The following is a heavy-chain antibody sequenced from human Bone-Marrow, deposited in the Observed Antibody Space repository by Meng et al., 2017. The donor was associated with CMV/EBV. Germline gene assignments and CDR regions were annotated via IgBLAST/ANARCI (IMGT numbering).Heavy chain of an antibody. D-gene: IGHD3-10*01. CDR1: GGSISSSSYY. CDR3: ARGGITMVRKTIAP. J-gene: IGHJ5*02. Sequence: SETLSLTCTVSGGSISSSSYYWGWIRQPPGKGLEWIGSIYYSGSTYYNPSLKSRVTISVDTSKNQFSLKLSSVTAADTAVYYCARGGITMVRKTIAPWGQGHLV. V-gene: IGHV4-39*01. CDR2: IYYSGST.